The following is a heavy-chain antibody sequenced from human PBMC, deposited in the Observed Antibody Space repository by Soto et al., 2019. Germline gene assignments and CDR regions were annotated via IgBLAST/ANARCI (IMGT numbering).Heavy chain of an antibody. CDR2: IYNSGST. Sequence: SETLSLTCTVSGGSISSSSYYWGWIRQPPGKGLEWIASIYNSGSTYYNPSLKSRVTKSVDTSKKQFSLKMRSVTAADTAVYYCARLGIAVTNTVYYYGMDVWGQGTTVTVSS. V-gene: IGHV4-39*01. CDR3: ARLGIAVTNTVYYYGMDV. CDR1: GGSISSSSYY. J-gene: IGHJ6*02. D-gene: IGHD6-19*01.